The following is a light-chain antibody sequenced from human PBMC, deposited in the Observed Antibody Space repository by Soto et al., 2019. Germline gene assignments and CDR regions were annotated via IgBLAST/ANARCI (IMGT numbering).Light chain of an antibody. CDR2: ADS. Sequence: EIVLTQSPATLSLSPGERATLSCRASQSISGYLGWYQQKPGQPPRLLIYADSNRATGIPARFSGSGSGTDFTLTINSLEPEDFSVDYCQQRYNWPITFGQGTRLEIK. CDR1: QSISGY. CDR3: QQRYNWPIT. V-gene: IGKV3-11*01. J-gene: IGKJ5*01.